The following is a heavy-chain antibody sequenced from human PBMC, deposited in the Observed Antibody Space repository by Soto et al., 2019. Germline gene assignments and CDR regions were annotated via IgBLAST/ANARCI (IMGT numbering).Heavy chain of an antibody. V-gene: IGHV4-39*01. CDR3: ARQGYCTNGVCYPGEDYHYMDV. D-gene: IGHD2-8*01. Sequence: PSETLSLTCTVSGGSISSSSYYWGWIRQPPGKGMEWIGSIYYSGSTYYNPSLKSRVTISVDTSKNQFSLKLSSVTAADTAVYYCARQGYCTNGVCYPGEDYHYMDVWGKGTTVTVSS. J-gene: IGHJ6*03. CDR2: IYYSGST. CDR1: GGSISSSSYY.